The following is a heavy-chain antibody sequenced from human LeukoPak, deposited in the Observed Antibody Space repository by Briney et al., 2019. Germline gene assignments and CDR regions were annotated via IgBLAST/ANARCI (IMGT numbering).Heavy chain of an antibody. Sequence: GGSLRLSCAASGFAFSSYGMHWVRQAPGKGLEWVAVISYDGSNKYYADSVKGRFTISRDNSKNTLYLQMNSLRAENTAVYYCAKGTFSSGWYGHAEYFQHWGQGTLVTVSS. D-gene: IGHD6-19*01. CDR3: AKGTFSSGWYGHAEYFQH. CDR2: ISYDGSNK. V-gene: IGHV3-30*18. J-gene: IGHJ1*01. CDR1: GFAFSSYG.